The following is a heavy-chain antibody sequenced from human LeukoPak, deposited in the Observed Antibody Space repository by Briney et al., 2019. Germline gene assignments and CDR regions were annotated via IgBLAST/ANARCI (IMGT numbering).Heavy chain of an antibody. CDR2: IYYSGST. CDR1: GGSISSYY. CDR3: ARGTPDSRYYGTYYMDV. J-gene: IGHJ6*03. D-gene: IGHD3-10*01. Sequence: SETLSLTCTVSGGSISSYYWSWIRQPPGKGLEWIGYIYYSGSTNYNPSLKSRVTFSLDTSKNHFSLKLRSLTAADTAMYYCARGTPDSRYYGTYYMDVWGKGTTVTISS. V-gene: IGHV4-59*01.